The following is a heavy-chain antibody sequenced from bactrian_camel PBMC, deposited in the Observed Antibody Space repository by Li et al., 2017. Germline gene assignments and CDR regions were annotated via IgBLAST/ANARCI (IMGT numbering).Heavy chain of an antibody. CDR2: INRAGGNT. J-gene: IGHJ4*01. Sequence: QLVESGGGLVQPGGSLRLSCAASGFTFSSYWMYWVRQAPGKGLEWVSTINRAGGNTYYADSVKGRFTITRDNTKNTVYLQMNSLKPEDTAVYYCVRDDPDTIATMGIWGQGTQVTVS. CDR3: VRDDPDTIATMGI. D-gene: IGHD4*01. V-gene: IGHV3S25*01. CDR1: GFTFSSYW.